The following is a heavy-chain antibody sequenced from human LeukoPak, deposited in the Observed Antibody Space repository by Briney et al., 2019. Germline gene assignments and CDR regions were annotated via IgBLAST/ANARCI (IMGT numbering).Heavy chain of an antibody. Sequence: GGSLRLSCTASGFTFSDYYMSWIRQAPGKGLEWVSYISRTGDTIYYADSVKGRFTNSRDTAKNSLYLQMNSLRAEDTAVYYCARGSGYSGYVAYWGQGTLVTVSS. CDR2: ISRTGDTI. CDR1: GFTFSDYY. CDR3: ARGSGYSGYVAY. V-gene: IGHV3-11*01. D-gene: IGHD5-12*01. J-gene: IGHJ4*02.